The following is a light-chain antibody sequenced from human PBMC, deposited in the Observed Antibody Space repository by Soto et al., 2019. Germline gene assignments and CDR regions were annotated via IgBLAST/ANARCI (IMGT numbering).Light chain of an antibody. J-gene: IGLJ1*01. Sequence: QSVLTQPASVSGSPGQSLTISCTGTSSDVGGYNYVSWYQQHPGKAPKLIIYEVSYRPSGVCDRCSGSKSGNTASLTISGLQAEDEADYYCSSYTRNITLPYVFGTGTKVTVL. CDR2: EVS. CDR3: SSYTRNITLPYV. V-gene: IGLV2-14*01. CDR1: SSDVGGYNY.